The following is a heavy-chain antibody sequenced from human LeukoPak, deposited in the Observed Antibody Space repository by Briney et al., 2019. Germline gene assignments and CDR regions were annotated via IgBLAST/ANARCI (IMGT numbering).Heavy chain of an antibody. D-gene: IGHD6-19*01. Sequence: GGSLRLSCAASGFTFSSYGMHWVRQAPGKGLEWVAFIRYDGSNKYYADSVKGRFTISRDNSMNTLYLQMNSLRAEDTAVYYCAKDGLYSSLANWFDPWGQGTLVTVSS. V-gene: IGHV3-30*02. CDR1: GFTFSSYG. J-gene: IGHJ5*02. CDR3: AKDGLYSSLANWFDP. CDR2: IRYDGSNK.